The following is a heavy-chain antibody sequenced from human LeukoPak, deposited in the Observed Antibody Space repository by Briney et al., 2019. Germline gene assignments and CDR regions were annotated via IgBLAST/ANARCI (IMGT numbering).Heavy chain of an antibody. J-gene: IGHJ3*02. D-gene: IGHD3-22*01. CDR1: GGTFSSYA. CDR2: IIPIFGTA. V-gene: IGHV1-69*05. Sequence: SVKVSCKASGGTFSSYAISWVRQAPGRGLEWMGGIIPIFGTANYAQKFQGRVTITTDESTSTAYMELSSLRSEDTAVYYCAGTYYYDSSGSYRAFDIWGQGTMVTVSS. CDR3: AGTYYYDSSGSYRAFDI.